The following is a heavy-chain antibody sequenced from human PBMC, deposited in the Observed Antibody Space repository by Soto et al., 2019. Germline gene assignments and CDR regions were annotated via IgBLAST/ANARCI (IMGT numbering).Heavy chain of an antibody. J-gene: IGHJ3*02. CDR2: INAGNGNT. V-gene: IGHV1-3*01. CDR3: TLGSWSAETFDI. Sequence: ASVKVSCKASGYTFTSYAMHWVRQAPGQRLEWMGWINAGNGNTKYSQKFQGRVTITRDTSASTAYMELSSLRSEDTAVYYCTLGSWSAETFDIWGRGTMVTVS. CDR1: GYTFTSYA. D-gene: IGHD6-13*01.